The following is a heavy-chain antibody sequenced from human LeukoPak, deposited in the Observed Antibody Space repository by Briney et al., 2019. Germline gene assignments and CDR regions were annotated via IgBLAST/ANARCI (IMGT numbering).Heavy chain of an antibody. CDR1: GFTFSSYG. J-gene: IGHJ4*02. V-gene: IGHV3-33*06. Sequence: PGGSLRLSCAASGFTFSSYGMHWVRQAPGKGLEWVAVIWYDGSNKYYADSVKGRFTISRDNSKNTLYLQMNSLRAEDTAVYYCAKDRAEGVTMTPFDYRGQGTLVTVSS. CDR2: IWYDGSNK. D-gene: IGHD3-22*01. CDR3: AKDRAEGVTMTPFDY.